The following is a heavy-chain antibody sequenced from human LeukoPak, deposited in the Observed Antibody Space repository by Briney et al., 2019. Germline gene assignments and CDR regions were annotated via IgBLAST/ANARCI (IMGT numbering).Heavy chain of an antibody. J-gene: IGHJ5*02. CDR2: ISYGRQNE. V-gene: IGHV3-30*18. CDR1: GLTFSGYD. CDR3: VKAKRTFTGGNFEHRALDP. D-gene: IGHD3-9*01. Sequence: GGSLRLSCAASGLTFSGYDMHWVRQAPGKGPEWVAVISYGRQNERYADSVKGRFTVSRDNPKNTVYLEMNSLRLEDTAVYYCVKAKRTFTGGNFEHRALDPWGQGTLVTVS.